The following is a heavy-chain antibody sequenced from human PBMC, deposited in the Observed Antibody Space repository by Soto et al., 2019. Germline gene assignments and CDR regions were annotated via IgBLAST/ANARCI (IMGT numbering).Heavy chain of an antibody. D-gene: IGHD3-22*01. V-gene: IGHV3-7*04. CDR2: IKPDGSEK. CDR1: GFTFSSYW. J-gene: IGHJ3*02. Sequence: PGGSLRLSCAASGFTFSSYWMSWVRQAPGKGLEWVANIKPDGSEKHYVDSVKGRFTMSRDNAKNSLYLQMNTLRAEDTAVYYCARGDYYDSSGPFSDAFDIWGQGTMVTVSS. CDR3: ARGDYYDSSGPFSDAFDI.